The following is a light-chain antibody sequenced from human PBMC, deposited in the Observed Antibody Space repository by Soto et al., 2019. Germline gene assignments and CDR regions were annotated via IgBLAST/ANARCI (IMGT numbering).Light chain of an antibody. CDR3: CSYAGSSTLV. CDR2: EGS. CDR1: SSDVGSYNL. J-gene: IGLJ2*01. Sequence: QSALTQPASVSGSPGQSITISCTGTSSDVGSYNLVSWYQQHPGKAPKLMIYEGSKRPSGVSNRVSGSKSVNTASLTISGLQAEDEADYYCCSYAGSSTLVFGGGTKLTVL. V-gene: IGLV2-23*01.